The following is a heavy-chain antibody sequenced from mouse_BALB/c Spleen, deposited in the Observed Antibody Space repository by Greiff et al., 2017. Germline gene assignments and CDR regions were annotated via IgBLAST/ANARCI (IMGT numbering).Heavy chain of an antibody. CDR3: ARGGLLRLRTYAMDY. J-gene: IGHJ4*01. V-gene: IGHV1S137*01. CDR1: GYTFTDYA. Sequence: VQLQQSGAELVRPGVSVKISCKGSGYTFTDYAMHWVKQSHAKSLEWIGVISTYYGDASYNQKFKGKATMTVDKSSSTAYMELARLTSEDSAIYYCARGGLLRLRTYAMDYWGQGTSVTVSS. D-gene: IGHD1-2*01. CDR2: ISTYYGDA.